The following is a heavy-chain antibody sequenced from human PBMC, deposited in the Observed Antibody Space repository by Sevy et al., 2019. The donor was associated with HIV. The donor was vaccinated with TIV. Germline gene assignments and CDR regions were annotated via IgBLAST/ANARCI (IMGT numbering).Heavy chain of an antibody. CDR2: ISFNGNHE. CDR3: VTTEGLTGSYEY. CDR1: GFTFTNFP. V-gene: IGHV3-30-3*01. Sequence: GGSLRLSCAASGFTFTNFPMHWVRQAPGRGLEWVAIISFNGNHEFYADSVKGRFTISRDNSKSTLYLQMNSLRREDTAVYYCVTTEGLTGSYEYWGQGTQVTVSS. J-gene: IGHJ4*02. D-gene: IGHD3-9*01.